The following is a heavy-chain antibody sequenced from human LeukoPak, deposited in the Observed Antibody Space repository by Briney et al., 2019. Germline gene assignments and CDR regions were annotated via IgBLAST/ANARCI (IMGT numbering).Heavy chain of an antibody. Sequence: PSETLSLTCTVSGVSISSYYWSWIRQPPGKGLEWIGYIFYSGNTIYNPSRRSRVTISADTSKNHFSLRLRSVTAADTAVYYCARLAAISGSDYPDDWGQGTLVTVSS. J-gene: IGHJ4*02. CDR2: IFYSGNT. V-gene: IGHV4-59*08. CDR1: GVSISSYY. D-gene: IGHD1-26*01. CDR3: ARLAAISGSDYPDD.